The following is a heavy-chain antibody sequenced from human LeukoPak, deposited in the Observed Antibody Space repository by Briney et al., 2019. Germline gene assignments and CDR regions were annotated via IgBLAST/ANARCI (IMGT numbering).Heavy chain of an antibody. D-gene: IGHD1-26*01. CDR2: ISYDGSNK. CDR1: GFTFSSYG. J-gene: IGHJ4*02. V-gene: IGHV3-30*18. CDR3: AKSIVGATTEPDY. Sequence: GGSLRLSCAASGFTFSSYGMHWVRQAPGKGLEWVAVISYDGSNKHYADSVKGRFTISRDNSKNTLYLQMNSLRAEDTAVYYCAKSIVGATTEPDYWGQGTLVTVSS.